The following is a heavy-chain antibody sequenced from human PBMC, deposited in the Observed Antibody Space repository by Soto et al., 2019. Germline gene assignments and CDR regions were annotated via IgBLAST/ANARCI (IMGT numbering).Heavy chain of an antibody. V-gene: IGHV4-31*03. J-gene: IGHJ6*02. CDR2: IYYSGST. CDR1: GGSISSGGYY. Sequence: ASETLSLTCTVSGGSISSGGYYWSWIRQHPGKGLEWIGYIYYSGSTYYNPSLKSRVTISVDTSKNQFSLKLSSVTAADTAVYYCARDRGYYGSGSYYYYYYGMDVWGQGTTVTVSS. CDR3: ARDRGYYGSGSYYYYYYGMDV. D-gene: IGHD3-10*01.